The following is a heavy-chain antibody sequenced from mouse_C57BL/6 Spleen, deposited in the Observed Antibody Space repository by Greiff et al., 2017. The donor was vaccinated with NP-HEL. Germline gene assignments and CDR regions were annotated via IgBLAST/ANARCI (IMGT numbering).Heavy chain of an antibody. V-gene: IGHV1-69*01. J-gene: IGHJ2*01. CDR1: GYTFTSYW. CDR3: ANSNFDY. CDR2: IDPSDSYT. Sequence: QVQLKQPGAELVMPGASVKLSCKASGYTFTSYWMHWVKQRPGQGLEWIGEIDPSDSYTNYNQKFKGKSTLTVDKSSSTAYMQLSSLTSEDSAVYYCANSNFDYWGQGTTLTVSS. D-gene: IGHD2-5*01.